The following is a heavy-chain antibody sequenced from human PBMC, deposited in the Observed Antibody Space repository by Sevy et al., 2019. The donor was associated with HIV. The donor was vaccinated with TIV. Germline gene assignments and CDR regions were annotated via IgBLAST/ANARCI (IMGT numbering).Heavy chain of an antibody. CDR2: MNPNSGNT. Sequence: ASVKVSCKASGYTFTSYDINWVRQATGQGLEWMGWMNPNSGNTGYAQKFQGRVTMTRNTSISTAYMELSSLRSEDTAVYYCVRASSPIMITFGGVIVDDAFDIWGQGTMVTVSS. CDR1: GYTFTSYD. V-gene: IGHV1-8*01. CDR3: VRASSPIMITFGGVIVDDAFDI. J-gene: IGHJ3*02. D-gene: IGHD3-16*02.